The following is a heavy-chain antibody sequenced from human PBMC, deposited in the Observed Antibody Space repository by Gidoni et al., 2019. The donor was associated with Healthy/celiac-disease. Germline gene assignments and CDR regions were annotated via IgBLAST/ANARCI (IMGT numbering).Heavy chain of an antibody. V-gene: IGHV1-69*01. D-gene: IGHD1-26*01. CDR1: GGTFRSYA. J-gene: IGHJ3*02. CDR2: IIPIVGTE. Sequence: QVQLVQSGAEVKKPGSSVKVSCKASGGTFRSYAISWVRQAPGQGLEWMGGIIPIVGTENYAQKFQGRVTITADESTSTAYMELSSLRSEDTAVYYCARGKFGGSYLDAFDIWGQGTMVTVSS. CDR3: ARGKFGGSYLDAFDI.